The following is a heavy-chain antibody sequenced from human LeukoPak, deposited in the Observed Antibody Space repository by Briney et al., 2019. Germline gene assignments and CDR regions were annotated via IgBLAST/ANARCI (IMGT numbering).Heavy chain of an antibody. Sequence: SVKVSFKASGGTFSSYAISWVRQAPGQELEWMGRIIPILGIANYAQKFQGRVTITADKSTSTAYMELSSLRSEDTAVYYCALLIEAELDYWGQGTLVTVSS. D-gene: IGHD2-8*01. CDR1: GGTFSSYA. V-gene: IGHV1-69*04. CDR2: IIPILGIA. CDR3: ALLIEAELDY. J-gene: IGHJ4*02.